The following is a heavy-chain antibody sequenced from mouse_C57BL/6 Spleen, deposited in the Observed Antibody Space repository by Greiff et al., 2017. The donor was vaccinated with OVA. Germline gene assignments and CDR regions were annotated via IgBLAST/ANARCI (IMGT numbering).Heavy chain of an antibody. CDR2: ISSGSSTI. CDR1: GFTFSDYG. V-gene: IGHV5-17*01. CDR3: AREAY. J-gene: IGHJ3*01. Sequence: EVQVVESGGGLVKPGGSLKLSCAASGFTFSDYGMHWVRQAPEKGLEWVAYISSGSSTIYYADTVKGRFTISRDNAKNTLFLQRTSLRSEDTAMYYCAREAYWGQGTLVTVSA.